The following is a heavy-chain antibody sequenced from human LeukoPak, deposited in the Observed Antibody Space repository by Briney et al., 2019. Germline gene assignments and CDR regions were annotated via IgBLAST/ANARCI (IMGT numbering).Heavy chain of an antibody. V-gene: IGHV3-23*01. Sequence: GGSLRLSCAASGFIFSSYAMSWVRQAPGKGLEWVSAISASGSSAYYADSVKGRFTISRDNSKNTLYLQMDSLRAEDTAVYYCAKERWAAAGTPYYFDYWGQGTLVTVSS. D-gene: IGHD6-13*01. CDR3: AKERWAAAGTPYYFDY. CDR1: GFIFSSYA. J-gene: IGHJ4*02. CDR2: ISASGSSA.